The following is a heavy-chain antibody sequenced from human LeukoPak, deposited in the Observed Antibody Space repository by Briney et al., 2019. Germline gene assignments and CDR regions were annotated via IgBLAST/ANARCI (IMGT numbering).Heavy chain of an antibody. CDR1: GGSISGYY. CDR3: ARGGGYNTFDY. J-gene: IGHJ4*02. CDR2: IFYTGST. Sequence: SETLSLTCTVSGGSISGYYWSWIRQPPGKGLEWIGFIFYTGSTNYNPSHKSRVTISVDTSKNQFSLRLSPVTAADTAVYSGARGGGYNTFDYWGQGTLVTVSS. D-gene: IGHD5-24*01. V-gene: IGHV4-59*01.